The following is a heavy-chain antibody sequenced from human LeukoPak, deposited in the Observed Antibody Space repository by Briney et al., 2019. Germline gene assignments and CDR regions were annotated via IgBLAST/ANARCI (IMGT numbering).Heavy chain of an antibody. CDR2: IHYSGST. CDR1: GGSISSYY. CDR3: ARHVSGSYSDYYYMDV. J-gene: IGHJ6*03. V-gene: IGHV4-59*08. D-gene: IGHD1-26*01. Sequence: SETLSLTCTVSGGSISSYYWSWIRQPPGKGLEWIGNIHYSGSTNYNPSLKSRVTISVDTSKNQFSLKLSSVTAADTAVYYCARHVSGSYSDYYYMDVWGKGTTVTISS.